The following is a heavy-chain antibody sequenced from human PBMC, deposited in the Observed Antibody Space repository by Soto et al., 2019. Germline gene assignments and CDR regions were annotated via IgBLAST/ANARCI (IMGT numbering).Heavy chain of an antibody. CDR2: ISYDGSKK. CDR3: ARGDYYDTSGPFSDAFDI. J-gene: IGHJ3*02. V-gene: IGHV3-30*03. CDR1: GFTFSSYG. D-gene: IGHD3-22*01. Sequence: GGSLRLSCAASGFTFSSYGMHWVRQAPGKGLEWVAVISYDGSKKYYVDSVKGRFTISRDNAKNSLYLRMISLRAEDTAMYYCARGDYYDTSGPFSDAFDIWGQGTMVTVSS.